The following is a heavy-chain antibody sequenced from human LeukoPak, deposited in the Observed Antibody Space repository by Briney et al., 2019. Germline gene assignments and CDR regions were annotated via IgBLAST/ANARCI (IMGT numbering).Heavy chain of an antibody. J-gene: IGHJ3*02. V-gene: IGHV3-21*01. D-gene: IGHD5-24*01. CDR2: ISSSSSYI. Sequence: GGSLRLSCAASGFTFSSYSMNWVRQAPGKGLEWVSSISSSSSYIYYADSVKGRFTISRDNAKNSLYLQMNSLRAEDTAVYYCARSMGELEMATMRLLDAFDIWGQGTMVTVSS. CDR3: ARSMGELEMATMRLLDAFDI. CDR1: GFTFSSYS.